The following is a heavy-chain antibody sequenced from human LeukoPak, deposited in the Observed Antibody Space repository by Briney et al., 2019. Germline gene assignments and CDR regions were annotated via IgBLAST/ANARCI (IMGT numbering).Heavy chain of an antibody. V-gene: IGHV1-46*01. D-gene: IGHD3-22*01. CDR2: INPSGGSA. CDR3: AKDQHPIDYYDDLGPTYFDY. J-gene: IGHJ4*02. Sequence: ASVKVSCKASGYIFINYYMHWVRQAPGQGLEWMGIINPSGGSAVYAQKFQGRVTVTSDMSTSMVYMDLSSLRSEDTAVYYCAKDQHPIDYYDDLGPTYFDYWGQGTLVTVSS. CDR1: GYIFINYY.